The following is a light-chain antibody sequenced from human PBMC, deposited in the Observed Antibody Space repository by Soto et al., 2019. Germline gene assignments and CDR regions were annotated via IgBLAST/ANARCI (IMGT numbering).Light chain of an antibody. CDR3: QLWDSSSDRYV. CDR1: NIGSKS. Sequence: LPPPPSVSVSPGQPARITCGGNNIGSKSVHWYRQKPGQAPVLVVYDDSDRTSGIPERFSGSNSGNTATLTISRVEAGDEADYYCQLWDSSSDRYVFGNGTKVTVL. CDR2: DDS. J-gene: IGLJ1*01. V-gene: IGLV3-21*02.